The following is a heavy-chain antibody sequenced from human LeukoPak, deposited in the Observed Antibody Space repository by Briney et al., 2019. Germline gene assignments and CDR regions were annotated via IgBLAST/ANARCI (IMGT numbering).Heavy chain of an antibody. V-gene: IGHV3-43*02. CDR2: ISGDGGNT. CDR1: GFTLDDSA. CDR3: AKPIYGGNTGDAFHV. Sequence: PGGSLRLSCAASGFTLDDSAMHWVRQIPGKGLEWVSLISGDGGNTYYVDSVKGRFTISRDNSKRSLYLQMNSLRTEDTAFYYCAKPIYGGNTGDAFHVWGQGAMVPVSS. J-gene: IGHJ3*01. D-gene: IGHD4-23*01.